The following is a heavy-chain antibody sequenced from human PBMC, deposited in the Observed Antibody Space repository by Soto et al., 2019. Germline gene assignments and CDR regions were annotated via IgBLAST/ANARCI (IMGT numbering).Heavy chain of an antibody. CDR3: ARGRYCSSTSCYRYYYYYYGMDV. J-gene: IGHJ6*02. CDR2: INHSGST. D-gene: IGHD2-2*01. CDR1: GGSFIGYY. V-gene: IGHV4-34*01. Sequence: SETLSLTCAVYGGSFIGYYWSWILQPPWKGLEWIGEINHSGSTNYNPSLKSRVTISVDTSKNQFSLKLSSVTAADTAVYYCARGRYCSSTSCYRYYYYYYGMDVWGQGTTVTVS.